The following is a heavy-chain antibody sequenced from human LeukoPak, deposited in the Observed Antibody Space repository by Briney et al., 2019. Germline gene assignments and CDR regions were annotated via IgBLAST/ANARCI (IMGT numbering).Heavy chain of an antibody. V-gene: IGHV4-59*01. CDR1: GGSINNDY. CDR2: MYYSGST. Sequence: SETLSLTCTVSGGSINNDYWSWIRQPPGNGLEWIGYMYYSGSTNYNPSLKSRVTISVDTSKNQFSLRLSSVTAADTAVYCCARDVGGGWLQSWGQGTLVTVSS. D-gene: IGHD5-24*01. J-gene: IGHJ4*02. CDR3: ARDVGGGWLQS.